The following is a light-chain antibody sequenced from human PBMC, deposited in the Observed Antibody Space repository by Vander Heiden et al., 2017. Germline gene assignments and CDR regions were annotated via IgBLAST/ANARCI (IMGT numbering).Light chain of an antibody. CDR3: QVWDSTSDHHV. CDR2: DDS. V-gene: IGLV3-21*02. Sequence: SGVVTKPPSLSEPPGQTARITCGGNNIGSESVHWYQQKPGQAPVLVVYDDSDRPSGIPERFSGSNSGNTATLTIIRVEAGEEADYYGQVWDSTSDHHVFGSGTKVTVL. J-gene: IGLJ1*01. CDR1: NIGSES.